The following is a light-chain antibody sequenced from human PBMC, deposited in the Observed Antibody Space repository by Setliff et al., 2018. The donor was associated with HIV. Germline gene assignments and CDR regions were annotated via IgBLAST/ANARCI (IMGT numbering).Light chain of an antibody. Sequence: LTQPASVSGSPGQSITISCTGTSSDVGGYNYVSWYQQHPGKAPKLMIYDVSKRPSGVSNRFSGSKSGNTASLTISGLQAEDEADYYCSSYTSSSTVVFGGGTKVTVL. V-gene: IGLV2-14*01. CDR1: SSDVGGYNY. CDR3: SSYTSSSTVV. J-gene: IGLJ2*01. CDR2: DVS.